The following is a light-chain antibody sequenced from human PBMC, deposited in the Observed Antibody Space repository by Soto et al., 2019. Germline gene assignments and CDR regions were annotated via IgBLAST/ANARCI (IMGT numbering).Light chain of an antibody. CDR2: DAS. Sequence: EVVLTQSPGTLSLSPGGRATLSCRASQSVSSYLAWYQQKPGQAPRLLIYDASNRATGIPARFSGSGSGTDFTLTISSLEPEDFAVYYCQQRSNWPRFTFGPGTKVDIK. V-gene: IGKV3-11*01. J-gene: IGKJ3*01. CDR1: QSVSSY. CDR3: QQRSNWPRFT.